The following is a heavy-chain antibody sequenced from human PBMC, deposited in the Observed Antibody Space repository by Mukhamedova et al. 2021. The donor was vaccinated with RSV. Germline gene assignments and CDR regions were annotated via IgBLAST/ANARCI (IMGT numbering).Heavy chain of an antibody. V-gene: IGHV4-30-4*01. Sequence: GYIYYSGSTYYNPSLKSRVTISVDTSKNQFSLKLSSVTAADTAVYYCARGIRWRRDIEYFQHWGQGTLVTVSS. CDR2: IYYSGST. J-gene: IGHJ1*01. CDR3: ARGIRWRRDIEYFQH. D-gene: IGHD4-23*01.